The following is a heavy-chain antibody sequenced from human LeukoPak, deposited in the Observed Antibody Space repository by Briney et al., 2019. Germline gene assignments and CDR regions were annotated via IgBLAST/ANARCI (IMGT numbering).Heavy chain of an antibody. J-gene: IGHJ5*02. V-gene: IGHV4-59*01. CDR2: IYSSGTT. Sequence: SETLSLTCTVSGGSITYYYWSWIRQPPGKGLEWIGHIYSSGTTTYNPSLKSRVTISVDTSKNQFSLKVFSVTAADTAVYYCARAGQWFDPWGQGTLVTVSS. CDR3: ARAGQWFDP. CDR1: GGSITYYY.